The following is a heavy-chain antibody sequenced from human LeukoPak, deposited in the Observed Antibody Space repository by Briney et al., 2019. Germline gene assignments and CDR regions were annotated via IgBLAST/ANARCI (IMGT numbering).Heavy chain of an antibody. CDR3: ARVQSAVALD. J-gene: IGHJ4*02. Sequence: PGGSLRLSCAASGFTFSSYAMHWVRQAPGKGLEWVAVISYDGSNKYYADSVKGRFTISRDNSKNTLYLQMNSLRAEDTAMYYCARVQSAVALDWGQGTLVTVSS. D-gene: IGHD6-19*01. CDR1: GFTFSSYA. V-gene: IGHV3-30-3*01. CDR2: ISYDGSNK.